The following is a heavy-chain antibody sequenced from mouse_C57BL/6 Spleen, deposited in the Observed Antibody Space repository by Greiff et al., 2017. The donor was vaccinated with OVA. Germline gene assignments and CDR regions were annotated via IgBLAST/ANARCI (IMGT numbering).Heavy chain of an antibody. V-gene: IGHV8-12*01. J-gene: IGHJ2*01. CDR3: ARIYDGYALDY. CDR1: GFSLSTSGMG. CDR2: LYWDDDR. Sequence: QVPLKVSGPGILQSSQTLSLTCSFSGFSLSTSGMGVSWLRQPSGKGLEWLAHLYWDDDRRYNPSLKSRLPISTDTARNQVCIKITRVDTADTATYYSARIYDGYALDYWGQGTTLTVSS. D-gene: IGHD2-3*01.